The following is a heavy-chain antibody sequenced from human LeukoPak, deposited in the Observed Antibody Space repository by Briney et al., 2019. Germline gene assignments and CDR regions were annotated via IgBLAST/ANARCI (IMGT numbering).Heavy chain of an antibody. J-gene: IGHJ4*02. CDR3: ARDGITMVRGVPGYYFDY. CDR1: GGSFSGYY. CDR2: INHSGST. V-gene: IGHV4-34*01. D-gene: IGHD3-10*01. Sequence: SETLSLTCAVYGGSFSGYYWSWIRQPPGKGLEWIGEINHSGSTNYNPSLKSRVTISVDTSKNQFSLKLSSVTAADTAVYYCARDGITMVRGVPGYYFDYWGQGTLVTVSS.